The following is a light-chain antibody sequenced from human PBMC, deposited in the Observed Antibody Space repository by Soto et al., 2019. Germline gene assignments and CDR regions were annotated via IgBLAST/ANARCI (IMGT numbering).Light chain of an antibody. CDR2: GAS. Sequence: IVLTQSPGTRSLSPGERATLSCRASQSVSSSYLAWYQQKPGQAPRLLIYGASSRATGIPDRFSGSGSGTDLTLTISRLEPEDFAVYYCQQYGSSVVTFGQGTKVEIK. CDR1: QSVSSSY. V-gene: IGKV3-20*01. J-gene: IGKJ1*01. CDR3: QQYGSSVVT.